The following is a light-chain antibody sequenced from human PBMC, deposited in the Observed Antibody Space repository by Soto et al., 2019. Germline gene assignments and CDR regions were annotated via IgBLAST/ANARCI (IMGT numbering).Light chain of an antibody. J-gene: IGKJ1*01. CDR2: GAS. CDR3: QHYGTSPRT. Sequence: EIVLTQSPGTLSSSPGERATLSCRASQSVTNNYLAWYQQKPGQAPRLLMYGASSRATDVPDRFSGSGSGTDFTLTINRLEPEDFAVYYCQHYGTSPRTFGPGTKVEIK. CDR1: QSVTNNY. V-gene: IGKV3-20*01.